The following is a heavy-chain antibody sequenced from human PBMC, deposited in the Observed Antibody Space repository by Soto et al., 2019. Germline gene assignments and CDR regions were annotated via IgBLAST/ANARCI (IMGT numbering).Heavy chain of an antibody. D-gene: IGHD2-15*01. CDR1: GGTFSSYA. Sequence: QVQLVQSGAEVKKPGSSVKVSCKASGGTFSSYAISWVRQAPGQGLEWMGGIIPIFGTANYAQKFQGRVTITAEKSTSTAYMELSSLRSEDTAVYYCARFRWELRDHAFDIWGQGTMVTVSS. V-gene: IGHV1-69*06. CDR3: ARFRWELRDHAFDI. CDR2: IIPIFGTA. J-gene: IGHJ3*02.